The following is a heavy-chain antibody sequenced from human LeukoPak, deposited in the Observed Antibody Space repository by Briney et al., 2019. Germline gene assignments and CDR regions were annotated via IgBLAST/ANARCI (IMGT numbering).Heavy chain of an antibody. V-gene: IGHV3-23*01. Sequence: GGSLRLSCAASGLTFSNYAMSWVRQVAGKGLEWVSLITGDGYSTYYADSVKGRFTVSRDNPKNTLFLQMNRLRVEDTAIYYCAKGGDSPTNYWGQGTLVTVSS. CDR3: AKGGDSPTNY. J-gene: IGHJ4*02. CDR2: ITGDGYST. D-gene: IGHD6-13*01. CDR1: GLTFSNYA.